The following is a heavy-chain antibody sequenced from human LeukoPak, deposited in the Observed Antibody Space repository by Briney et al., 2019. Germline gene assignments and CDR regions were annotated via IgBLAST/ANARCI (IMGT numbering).Heavy chain of an antibody. CDR3: ARVGPLEHGAPADWFDP. V-gene: IGHV3-53*01. CDR1: GFTVSSNS. D-gene: IGHD4-17*01. J-gene: IGHJ5*02. CDR2: IYSAGNT. Sequence: GGSLRLSCTVSGFTVSSNSMSWVRQAPGKGLEWVSFIYSAGNTHYSDSVKGRFTISIDNSKNTLYLQMNSLRAEDTAVYYCARVGPLEHGAPADWFDPWGQGTLVTVSS.